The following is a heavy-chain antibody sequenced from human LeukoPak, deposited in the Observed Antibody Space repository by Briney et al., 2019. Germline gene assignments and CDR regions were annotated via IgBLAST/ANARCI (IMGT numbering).Heavy chain of an antibody. CDR2: IHYSGNT. V-gene: IGHV4-39*01. CDR3: ARLGAGPTYYDFWSGYSSFYFDY. CDR1: GVSTSSSNYY. J-gene: IGHJ4*02. Sequence: SETLSLTCTVSGVSTSSSNYYWGWIRQPPGKGLEWIGGIHYSGNTYYNPSLKSRVTISVDTSKNQFSLKLSSVTAADTAVYYCARLGAGPTYYDFWSGYSSFYFDYWGQGTLVTVSS. D-gene: IGHD3-3*01.